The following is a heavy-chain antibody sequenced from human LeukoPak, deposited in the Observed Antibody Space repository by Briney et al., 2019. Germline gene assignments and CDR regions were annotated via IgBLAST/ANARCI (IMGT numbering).Heavy chain of an antibody. J-gene: IGHJ6*03. Sequence: ASVKVSCKASGYTFTSYGISWVRQAPGQGREWMGWISAYNGNTNYAQKLQGRVTMTTDTSTSTAYMELRSLRSDDTAVYYCARKVVVPAAENDYYYYMDVWGKGTTVTVSS. CDR1: GYTFTSYG. D-gene: IGHD2-2*01. CDR2: ISAYNGNT. V-gene: IGHV1-18*01. CDR3: ARKVVVPAAENDYYYYMDV.